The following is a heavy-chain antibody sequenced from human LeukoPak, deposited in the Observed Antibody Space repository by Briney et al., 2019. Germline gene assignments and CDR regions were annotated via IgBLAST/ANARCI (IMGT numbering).Heavy chain of an antibody. CDR3: ARRRYYDSTGYLD. CDR1: GDYISSSSYF. CDR2: IYYSGST. J-gene: IGHJ1*01. D-gene: IGHD3-22*01. V-gene: IGHV4-39*02. Sequence: PSETLSLTCTLSGDYISSSSYFWGWIRQPPGKGLEWIGDIYYSGSTYYNASLKGRVSISIDTSNNHFSLQLRSLTAADTALYYCARRRYYDSTGYLDWGHGTLVTVSS.